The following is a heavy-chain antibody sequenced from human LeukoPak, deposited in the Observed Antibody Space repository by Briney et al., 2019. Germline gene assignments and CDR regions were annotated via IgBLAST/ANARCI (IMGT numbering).Heavy chain of an antibody. CDR3: ARGRSSSWANWFDP. CDR2: MNPNSGNT. Sequence: GASVKVSCKASGYTFTSYDINWVRQATGQGLEWMGWMNPNSGNTGYAQKFQGRVTMTRNTSISTAYMELSSLRSEDTAVYYCARGRSSSWANWFDPWGQGTPVTVSS. V-gene: IGHV1-8*01. D-gene: IGHD6-13*01. J-gene: IGHJ5*02. CDR1: GYTFTSYD.